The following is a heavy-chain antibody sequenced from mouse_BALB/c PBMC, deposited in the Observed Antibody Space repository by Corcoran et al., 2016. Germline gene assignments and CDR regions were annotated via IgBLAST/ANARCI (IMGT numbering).Heavy chain of an antibody. D-gene: IGHD4-1*01. V-gene: IGHV9-3-1*01. CDR3: ARSANWDAMDY. Sequence: QIQLVQSGPELKKPGETVKISCKASGYTFTNYGMNWVKQAPGKGLKWMGWINTYTGEPTYADDFKGRFAFSLETSASTAYLQINNLKNEDTATYCCARSANWDAMDYWGQGTSVTVS. CDR1: GYTFTNYG. CDR2: INTYTGEP. J-gene: IGHJ4*01.